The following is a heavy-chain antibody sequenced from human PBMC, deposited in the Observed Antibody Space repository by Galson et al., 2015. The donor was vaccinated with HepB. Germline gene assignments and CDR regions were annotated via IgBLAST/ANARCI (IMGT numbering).Heavy chain of an antibody. V-gene: IGHV1-2*04. D-gene: IGHD1-26*01. CDR3: ARGGSFDIMVFDC. J-gene: IGHJ4*02. CDR1: GYSFSAYY. Sequence: SVKVSCKASGYSFSAYYIHWVRQVPGQGLEWMGWIDPNSGYSNYAQKFQGWVTMTRDTSISTAYMELSRLKSNDTAVYYCARGGSFDIMVFDCWGQGTLVTVSS. CDR2: IDPNSGYS.